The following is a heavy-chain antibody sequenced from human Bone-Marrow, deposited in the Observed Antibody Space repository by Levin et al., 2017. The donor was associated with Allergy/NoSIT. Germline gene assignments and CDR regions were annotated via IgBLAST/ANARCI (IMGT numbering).Heavy chain of an antibody. CDR1: GVSIRNFY. CDR3: ARDSSEAYGLDV. Sequence: SETLSLTCTVSGVSIRNFYWNWIRQPPGKGLEWIGYISNNGRTNYNPSLRGRVTISVDTSKNQISLKVISVTAADSAMYYCARDSSEAYGLDVWGQGTTVTVSS. J-gene: IGHJ6*02. V-gene: IGHV4-59*01. CDR2: ISNNGRT.